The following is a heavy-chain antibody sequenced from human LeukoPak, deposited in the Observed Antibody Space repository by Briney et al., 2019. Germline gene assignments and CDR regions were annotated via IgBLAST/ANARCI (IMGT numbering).Heavy chain of an antibody. V-gene: IGHV1-2*02. Sequence: ASVKVSCKASGYTFTDYCIHWVRRAPGQGLEWMGWIDPRSGGTRCTQKFQGRVTMTRDTSISTVYLDLSGLTFDGTAVYYCATDNYGTLDYWGQGTLVTVSS. CDR3: ATDNYGTLDY. CDR1: GYTFTDYC. J-gene: IGHJ4*02. D-gene: IGHD3-16*01. CDR2: IDPRSGGT.